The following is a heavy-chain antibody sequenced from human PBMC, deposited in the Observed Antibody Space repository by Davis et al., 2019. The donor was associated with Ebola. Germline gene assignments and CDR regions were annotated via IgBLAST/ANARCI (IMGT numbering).Heavy chain of an antibody. Sequence: PGGSLRLSCVASGFTFSRNSMNWVRQAPGKGLEWVSYISSSSTTIYYADSVKGRFSISRDNAKNSLYLQMNSLRAEDTAVYYCAREADYYDSSGYSHYFDYWGQGTLVTVSS. CDR3: AREADYYDSSGYSHYFDY. J-gene: IGHJ4*02. CDR1: GFTFSRNS. V-gene: IGHV3-48*04. D-gene: IGHD3-22*01. CDR2: ISSSSTTI.